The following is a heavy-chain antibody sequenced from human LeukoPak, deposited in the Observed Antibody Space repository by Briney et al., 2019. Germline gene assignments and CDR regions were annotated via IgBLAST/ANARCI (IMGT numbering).Heavy chain of an antibody. V-gene: IGHV1-18*01. CDR1: GYTFTSYG. D-gene: IGHD6-19*01. CDR3: ATVPVAGENQDC. Sequence: GASVKVSCKASGYTFTSYGISWVRQAPGQGLEWMGWISAYNGNTNYAQKLQGRVTMTEDTSTDTAYMELSSLRSEDTAVYYCATVPVAGENQDCWGQGTLVTVSS. J-gene: IGHJ4*02. CDR2: ISAYNGNT.